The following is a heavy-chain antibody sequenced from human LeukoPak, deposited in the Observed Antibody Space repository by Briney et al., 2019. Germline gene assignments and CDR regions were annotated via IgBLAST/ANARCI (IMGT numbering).Heavy chain of an antibody. CDR3: ARYSMGLEYYYYYYMDV. V-gene: IGHV4-59*01. CDR2: IYYSGST. CDR1: GGSISSYY. J-gene: IGHJ6*03. D-gene: IGHD4/OR15-4a*01. Sequence: PSETLSLTCTVSGGSISSYYWSWIRQPPGKGLEWIGYIYYSGSTNYNPSLKSRVTISVDTSKNQFSLKLSSVTAADTAVYYCARYSMGLEYYYYYYMDVWGKGTTVTVSS.